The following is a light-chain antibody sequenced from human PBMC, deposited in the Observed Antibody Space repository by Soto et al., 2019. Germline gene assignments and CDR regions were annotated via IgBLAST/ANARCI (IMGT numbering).Light chain of an antibody. CDR3: QRYNNWPPIT. CDR2: YAS. CDR1: QSVRNN. J-gene: IGKJ5*01. V-gene: IGKV3-15*01. Sequence: EIMMTQSPATLSVSPGERATLSCRASQSVRNNLAWYQQKPGQAPRLLIYYASTRATGIPARFSGSGSGTAVTHNINSLQSGDVALSACQRYNNWPPITFGQGTRLEIK.